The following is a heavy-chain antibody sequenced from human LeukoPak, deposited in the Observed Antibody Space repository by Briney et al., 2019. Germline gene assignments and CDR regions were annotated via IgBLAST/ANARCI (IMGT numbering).Heavy chain of an antibody. J-gene: IGHJ4*02. V-gene: IGHV3-23*01. CDR3: AKVKGSEGYCSITSCLADY. Sequence: GGSLRLSCPASGFTFSSYAMSWVRQAPGKGLEWVSAISSSGGSTYYADSVKGRFTISRDNSKNTLYLQLNGLRSEDTAVYYCAKVKGSEGYCSITSCLADYWGQGTLVTVSS. CDR1: GFTFSSYA. D-gene: IGHD2-2*01. CDR2: ISSSGGST.